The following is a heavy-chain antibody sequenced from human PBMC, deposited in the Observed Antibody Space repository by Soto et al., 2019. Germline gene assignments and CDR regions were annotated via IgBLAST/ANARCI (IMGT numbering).Heavy chain of an antibody. CDR1: GFTFSSYA. V-gene: IGHV3-23*01. J-gene: IGHJ3*02. Sequence: PGGSLRLSCAASGFTFSSYAMSWVRQAPGKGLEWVSAISGSGGSTYYADSVKGRFTISRDNSKNTLYLQMNSLRAEDTAVYYCAKDSTNPLEWYTDAFDIWGQGTMVTVSS. CDR2: ISGSGGST. CDR3: AKDSTNPLEWYTDAFDI. D-gene: IGHD3-3*01.